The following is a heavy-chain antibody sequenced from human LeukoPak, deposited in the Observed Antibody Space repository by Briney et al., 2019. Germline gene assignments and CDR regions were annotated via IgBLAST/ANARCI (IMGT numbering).Heavy chain of an antibody. Sequence: SETLSLTCNVSGDYITTTNYYWAWIRQPPGTGLEWIASVFYSGTTYYNPSLKSRVIISMDTSRKQISLRLSSVTATDTAIYYCARRSRLYKHEATGYHDSWGQGTLVTVSS. D-gene: IGHD3-9*01. CDR3: ARRSRLYKHEATGYHDS. CDR1: GDYITTTNYY. V-gene: IGHV4-39*01. CDR2: VFYSGTT. J-gene: IGHJ4*02.